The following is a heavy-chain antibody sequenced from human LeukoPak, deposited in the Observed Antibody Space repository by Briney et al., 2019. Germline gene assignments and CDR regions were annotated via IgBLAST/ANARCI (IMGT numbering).Heavy chain of an antibody. Sequence: PGGSLRLSCAAAGLSFRSYDMYWVRQAPGKGLEWVAYISTSGSTTDYADSVKGRFTISRDNAKNSLYLQMNSLRAEDTAVYYCARDPTRGYSYGYGDHWGQGSLVIVSS. CDR1: GLSFRSYD. CDR2: ISTSGSTT. D-gene: IGHD5-18*01. CDR3: ARDPTRGYSYGYGDH. V-gene: IGHV3-48*03. J-gene: IGHJ4*02.